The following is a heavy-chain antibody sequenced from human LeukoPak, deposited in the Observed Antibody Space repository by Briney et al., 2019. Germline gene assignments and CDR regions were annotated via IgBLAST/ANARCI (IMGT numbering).Heavy chain of an antibody. Sequence: PGRSLRLSCAASGFTFSNYGMHWVRQAPGKGLEWVAVIWYDGSNKYYTDSVKGRFTISRDNSKNTLYLQMNSLRAEDTAIYYCAAKNILGYCSGGSCYRVYWGQGTLVTVSS. CDR2: IWYDGSNK. J-gene: IGHJ4*02. CDR3: AAKNILGYCSGGSCYRVY. D-gene: IGHD2-15*01. CDR1: GFTFSNYG. V-gene: IGHV3-33*01.